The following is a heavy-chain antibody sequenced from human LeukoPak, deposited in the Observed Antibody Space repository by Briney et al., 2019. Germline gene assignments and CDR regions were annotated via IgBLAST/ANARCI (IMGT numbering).Heavy chain of an antibody. J-gene: IGHJ4*02. V-gene: IGHV4-59*11. CDR3: ATIKRGSIYGYFDF. CDR2: LLDSVNT. Sequence: SETLSLTCTVSGGSISSHYWSWIRQPPGKGLEWIAYLLDSVNTKDNPSLNSRHTLSADTSKNQFSLSLSSVTAADTAVYYCATIKRGSIYGYFDFWGQGIKVTVSS. CDR1: GGSISSHY. D-gene: IGHD5-18*01.